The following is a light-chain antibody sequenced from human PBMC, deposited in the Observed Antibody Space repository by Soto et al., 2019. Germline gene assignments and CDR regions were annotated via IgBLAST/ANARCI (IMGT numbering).Light chain of an antibody. CDR3: MQRIDSPT. J-gene: IGKJ5*01. Sequence: STKSPLSLRVTPRERASSSCSSTQSLLHSDDGDTYLDWYLQKPGQSPQLLIYTVSYRASGVPDRFSGSGSGTDFTLKISRVEAEDVGLYYCMQRIDSPTFGQGTGLEIK. CDR2: TVS. V-gene: IGKV2-40*01. CDR1: QSLLHSDDGDTY.